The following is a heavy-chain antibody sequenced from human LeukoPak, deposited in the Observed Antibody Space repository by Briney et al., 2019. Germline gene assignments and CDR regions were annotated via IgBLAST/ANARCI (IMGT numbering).Heavy chain of an antibody. CDR2: ISAYNGNI. CDR3: ARAWRGSPMKGP. D-gene: IGHD5-12*01. Sequence: ASVKVSCKASGYTFTSLGINWVRQAPGQGLEWMGWISAYNGNINYAQMLQGRVTMTTDTSTSTAYMDLRSLRSDDTAVYYCARAWRGSPMKGPWGQGTLVTVSS. J-gene: IGHJ5*02. CDR1: GYTFTSLG. V-gene: IGHV1-18*01.